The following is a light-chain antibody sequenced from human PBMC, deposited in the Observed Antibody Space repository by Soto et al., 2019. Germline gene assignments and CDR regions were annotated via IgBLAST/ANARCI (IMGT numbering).Light chain of an antibody. J-gene: IGKJ3*01. CDR2: DAS. CDR1: QSIGSY. V-gene: IGKV3-11*01. Sequence: NVLTQSPAILSLSPGDRATLSCRASQSIGSYLAWYQQKPGQAPRLLIYDASNRATGIPARFSGSGSETEFTLTIDSLEPEESAVYYCQQRHFWPLSFGPGTRVEIK. CDR3: QQRHFWPLS.